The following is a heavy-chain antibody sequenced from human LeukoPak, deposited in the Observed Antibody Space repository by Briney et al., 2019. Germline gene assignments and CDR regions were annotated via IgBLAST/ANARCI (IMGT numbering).Heavy chain of an antibody. CDR3: ARQREDYYDSSGYYLSYFDY. J-gene: IGHJ4*02. Sequence: PSETLSLTCTVSGGSISSSSYYWGWIRQPPGKGLEWIGSIYYSGSTYYNPSLKSRVTISVDTSKNQFSLKLSSVTAADTAVYYCARQREDYYDSSGYYLSYFDYWGQGTLVTVSS. CDR1: GGSISSSSYY. D-gene: IGHD3-22*01. V-gene: IGHV4-39*07. CDR2: IYYSGST.